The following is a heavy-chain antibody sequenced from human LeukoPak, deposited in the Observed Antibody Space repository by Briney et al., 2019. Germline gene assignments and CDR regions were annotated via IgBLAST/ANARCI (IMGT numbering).Heavy chain of an antibody. CDR2: ISRSGSTK. V-gene: IGHV3-11*04. CDR1: GFTFSDYN. J-gene: IGHJ6*04. CDR3: AELGITMIGGV. Sequence: GGSPRLSCAASGFTFSDYNMRWIRQAPGKGLEWVSSISRSGSTKYYADSVKGRFTISRDNAKNSLYLQMNSLRAEDTAVYYCAELGITMIGGVWGKGTTVTISS. D-gene: IGHD3-10*02.